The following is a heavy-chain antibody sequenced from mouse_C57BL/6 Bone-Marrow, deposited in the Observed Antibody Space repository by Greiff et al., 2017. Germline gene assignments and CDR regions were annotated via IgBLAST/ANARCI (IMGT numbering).Heavy chain of an antibody. V-gene: IGHV1-9*01. D-gene: IGHD2-4*01. CDR2: ILPGSGST. Sequence: QVQLQQSGTVLARPEASVKMSCKTSGYTFTSYWMHWVKQRPGHGLEWIGEILPGSGSTNYNEKFKGKATFTADTSSNTAYMQLSSLTTEDSAIYYCARDDYDDPAWFAYWGQGTLVTVSA. J-gene: IGHJ3*01. CDR3: ARDDYDDPAWFAY. CDR1: GYTFTSYW.